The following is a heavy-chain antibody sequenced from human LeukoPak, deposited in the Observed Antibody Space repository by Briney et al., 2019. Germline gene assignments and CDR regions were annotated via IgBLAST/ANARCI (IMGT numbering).Heavy chain of an antibody. J-gene: IGHJ4*02. Sequence: SETLSLTCTVSGGSISSYYWSWIRQPPGKGLEWIGYIYYSGSTNYNPSLKSRVTISVDTSKNQFSLKLSSVTAADTAVYYCATEYSSSWYYFDYWGQGTLVTVSS. V-gene: IGHV4-59*01. CDR2: IYYSGST. CDR1: GGSISSYY. CDR3: ATEYSSSWYYFDY. D-gene: IGHD6-13*01.